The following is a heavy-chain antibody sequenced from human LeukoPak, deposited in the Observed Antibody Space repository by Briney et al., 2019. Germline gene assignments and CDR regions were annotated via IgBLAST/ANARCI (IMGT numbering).Heavy chain of an antibody. J-gene: IGHJ4*02. Sequence: PGGSLRLSCAASGFTFSSYAMSWVRQAPGKGLEWVSAISGSGGSTYYAGSVKGRFTISRDNSKNTLYLQMNSLRAEDTAVYYCAKDPAPLIYSKGKGYFDYWGQGTLVTVSS. D-gene: IGHD4-11*01. CDR1: GFTFSSYA. CDR2: ISGSGGST. CDR3: AKDPAPLIYSKGKGYFDY. V-gene: IGHV3-23*01.